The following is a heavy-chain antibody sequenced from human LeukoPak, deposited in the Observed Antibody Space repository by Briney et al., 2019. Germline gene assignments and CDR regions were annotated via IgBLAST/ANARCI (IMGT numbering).Heavy chain of an antibody. D-gene: IGHD6-13*01. CDR1: GFTVSSNY. CDR2: IYSGGST. CDR3: ARDGSPGQLVLNAFDI. Sequence: GGSLRLSCAASGFTVSSNYMSWVRRAPGKGLEWVSVIYSGGSTYYADSVKGRFTISRHNSKNTLYLQMNSLRAEDTAVYYCARDGSPGQLVLNAFDIWGQGTMVTVSS. J-gene: IGHJ3*02. V-gene: IGHV3-53*04.